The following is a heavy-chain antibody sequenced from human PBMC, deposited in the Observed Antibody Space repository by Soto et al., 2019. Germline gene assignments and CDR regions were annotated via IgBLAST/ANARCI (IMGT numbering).Heavy chain of an antibody. Sequence: QLQLQESGSGLVKPSQTLSLTCAGSGGSISSGGYSWSWIRQPPGKGLEWSGYIYHSGSTYYNPSLKSRVTLSVDRSKNQFALKLSSVTAADTAVYCCARGKEYYFEYWGQGTLVTVSS. V-gene: IGHV4-30-2*01. CDR3: ARGKEYYFEY. J-gene: IGHJ4*02. CDR2: IYHSGST. CDR1: GGSISSGGYS.